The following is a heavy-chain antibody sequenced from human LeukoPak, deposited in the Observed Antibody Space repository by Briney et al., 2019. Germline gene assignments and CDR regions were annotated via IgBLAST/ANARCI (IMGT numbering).Heavy chain of an antibody. CDR1: GFTFSSYE. D-gene: IGHD3-10*01. CDR2: ISSSGSTI. J-gene: IGHJ4*02. CDR3: ARHSPGYYGSGSYYPPGAHFDY. Sequence: GGSLRLSCAASGFTFSSYEMNWVRQAPGKGLEWVSYISSSGSTIYYADSVKGRFTISRDNAKNSLYLQMNSLRAEDTAMYYCARHSPGYYGSGSYYPPGAHFDYWGQGTLVTVSS. V-gene: IGHV3-48*03.